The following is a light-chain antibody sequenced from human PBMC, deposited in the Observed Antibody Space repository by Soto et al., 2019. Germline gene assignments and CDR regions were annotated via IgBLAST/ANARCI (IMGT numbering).Light chain of an antibody. Sequence: QSALTQPASVSGSPGQWITISCAGTNSDVGNYNLVSWYQHHPGKAPRLIIYAVSNRPSGISDRFSGSKSGSTASLTISGLQPEDEADYHCCSYGGNTTFDFGGGTKLTVL. CDR3: CSYGGNTTFD. J-gene: IGLJ2*01. CDR1: NSDVGNYNL. V-gene: IGLV2-23*02. CDR2: AVS.